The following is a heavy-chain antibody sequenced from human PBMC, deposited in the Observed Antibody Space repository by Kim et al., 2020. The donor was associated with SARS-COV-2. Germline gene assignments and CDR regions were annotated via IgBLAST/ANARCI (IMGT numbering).Heavy chain of an antibody. Sequence: GGSLRLSCGASGFTFSSYAMSWVRQAPGKGLEWVSAISGSGGSTYYADSVKGRFTISRDNSKNTLYLQMNSLRAEDTAVYYCAKDYSGYDYSWDYWGQGTLVTVSS. CDR3: AKDYSGYDYSWDY. D-gene: IGHD5-12*01. V-gene: IGHV3-23*01. J-gene: IGHJ4*02. CDR2: ISGSGGST. CDR1: GFTFSSYA.